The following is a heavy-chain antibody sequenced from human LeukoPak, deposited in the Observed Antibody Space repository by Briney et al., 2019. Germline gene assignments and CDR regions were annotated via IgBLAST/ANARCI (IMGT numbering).Heavy chain of an antibody. Sequence: GASVKVSCKASGYTFTGYHMHWVRQAPGQGLEWMGWINPNSGGTNYAQKFQGWVTMTRDTSISTAYMELSSLRSEDTAVYYCAAVPRAAQAFDPWSQGTLVTVSS. CDR1: GYTFTGYH. CDR3: AAVPRAAQAFDP. CDR2: INPNSGGT. V-gene: IGHV1-2*04. J-gene: IGHJ5*02. D-gene: IGHD6-19*01.